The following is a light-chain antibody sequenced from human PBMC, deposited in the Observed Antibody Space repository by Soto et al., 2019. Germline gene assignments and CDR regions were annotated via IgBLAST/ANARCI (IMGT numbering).Light chain of an antibody. CDR2: RAS. Sequence: DIQMTQSPSTLSASVGDRVTITCRASQSVSRSLAWYQQKPGKAPNVLISRASDLESGVPSRFSGSGSGTKFTLTISSLQPEDFATYYCQQLNSYLSITFGQGTRLEIK. CDR1: QSVSRS. J-gene: IGKJ5*01. V-gene: IGKV1-5*03. CDR3: QQLNSYLSIT.